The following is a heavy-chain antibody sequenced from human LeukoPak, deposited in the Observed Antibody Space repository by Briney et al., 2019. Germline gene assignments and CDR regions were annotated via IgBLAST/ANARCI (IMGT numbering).Heavy chain of an antibody. CDR2: INTNTGNP. CDR3: ARVSSGWYYYYYYMDV. V-gene: IGHV7-4-1*02. CDR1: GYTFTSYA. Sequence: ASVKVSCKASGYTFTSYAMNWVRQAPGQGLEWRGWINTNTGNPTYAQGFTGRFVFSLDTSVSTAYLQISSLKAEDTAVYYCARVSSGWYYYYYYMDVWGKGTTVTVSS. D-gene: IGHD6-19*01. J-gene: IGHJ6*03.